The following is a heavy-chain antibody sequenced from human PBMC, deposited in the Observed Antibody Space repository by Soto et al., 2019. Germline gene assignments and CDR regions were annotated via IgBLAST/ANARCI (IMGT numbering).Heavy chain of an antibody. CDR3: ARARYYDWCFDR. D-gene: IGHD3-9*01. V-gene: IGHV4-4*02. J-gene: IGHJ4*02. Sequence: SETLSLTCAVSGGSISSSNWWSWVRQPPGKGLEWIGEIYHSGSTNYNPSLKSRVTISVDKSKNQFSLKLSSVTAADTAVYFCARARYYDWCFDRWGLGTPVTVSS. CDR2: IYHSGST. CDR1: GGSISSSNW.